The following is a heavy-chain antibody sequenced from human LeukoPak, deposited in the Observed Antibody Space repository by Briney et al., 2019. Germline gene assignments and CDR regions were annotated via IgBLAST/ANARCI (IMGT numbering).Heavy chain of an antibody. CDR2: IYSGGST. CDR3: ARVFSGTFDY. Sequence: PGGSLRLSCAASGFTVSSNYMSWVRHAPGKGLEWVSVIYSGGSTYYADSVKGRFTISRDNSKNTLYLQMNSLRAEDTAVYYCARVFSGTFDYWGQGTLVTVSS. J-gene: IGHJ4*02. D-gene: IGHD1-1*01. CDR1: GFTVSSNY. V-gene: IGHV3-66*02.